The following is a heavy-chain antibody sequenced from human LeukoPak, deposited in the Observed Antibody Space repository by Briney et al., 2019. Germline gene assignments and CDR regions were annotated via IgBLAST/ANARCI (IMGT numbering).Heavy chain of an antibody. J-gene: IGHJ4*02. CDR1: GGSISSSSYY. CDR3: ASPGAVAGISSVDY. CDR2: IYYSGST. Sequence: YPSETLSLTCTVSGGSISSSSYYWGWIRQPPGKGLEWIGSIYYSGSTYYNPSLKSRVTISVDTSKNQFSLKLSSVTAADTAVYYCASPGAVAGISSVDYWGQGTLVTVSS. V-gene: IGHV4-39*01. D-gene: IGHD6-19*01.